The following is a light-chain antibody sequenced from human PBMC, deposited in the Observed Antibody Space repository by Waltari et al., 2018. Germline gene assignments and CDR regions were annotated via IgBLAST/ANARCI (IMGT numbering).Light chain of an antibody. V-gene: IGLV3-21*04. CDR2: YDS. Sequence: SYVVTQSPSVSVAPGETARITCGGDKIGSKSVHWYQQRPGQAPVLVISYDSDRPSGIPEQFSGSNSGNTATLTISWVEADDEADYYCLVWHSTTDHHGVFGGGTKLTVL. CDR1: KIGSKS. J-gene: IGLJ2*01. CDR3: LVWHSTTDHHGV.